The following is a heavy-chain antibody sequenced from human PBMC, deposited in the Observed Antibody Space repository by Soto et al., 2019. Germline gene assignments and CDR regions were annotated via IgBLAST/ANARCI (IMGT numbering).Heavy chain of an antibody. CDR3: AKLYGWGYSYGSLLDF. D-gene: IGHD5-18*01. V-gene: IGHV3-9*01. Sequence: GGSLRLSCAASGFTFDDYAMHWVRQAPGKGLEWASGISWNSGSIGYADSVKGRFTISRDNAKNSLYLQMNSLRAEDTALYYCAKLYGWGYSYGSLLDFWGQGTLVTVSS. J-gene: IGHJ4*02. CDR1: GFTFDDYA. CDR2: ISWNSGSI.